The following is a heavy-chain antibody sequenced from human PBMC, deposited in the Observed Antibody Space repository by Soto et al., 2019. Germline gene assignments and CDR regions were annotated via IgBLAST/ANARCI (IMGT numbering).Heavy chain of an antibody. V-gene: IGHV2-5*02. CDR1: GFSLSTTGVG. D-gene: IGHD3-10*01. J-gene: IGHJ5*02. Sequence: QITLKESGPTLVRPTQTLTLTCTFSGFSLSTTGVGVGWIRQPPGKALEWLALIYWDDDKRYSPSLKSRLTNNKDNSKKGVILTMTHMDPVDTATYYCAHRLRDYGLGRERANYFHPWGQGTLVTVSS. CDR3: AHRLRDYGLGRERANYFHP. CDR2: IYWDDDK.